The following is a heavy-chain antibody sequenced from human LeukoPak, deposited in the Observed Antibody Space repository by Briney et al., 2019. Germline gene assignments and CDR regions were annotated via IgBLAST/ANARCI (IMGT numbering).Heavy chain of an antibody. J-gene: IGHJ3*02. CDR3: RAEDAFDI. Sequence: SCKASGSTFTSYYMHWVRQAPGKGLVWVSRINSDGSSTSYADSVKGRFTISRDNAKNSLYLQMNSLRAEDTALYYCRAEDAFDIWGQGTMVTVSS. CDR1: GSTFTSYY. V-gene: IGHV3-74*01. CDR2: INSDGSST. D-gene: IGHD6-13*01.